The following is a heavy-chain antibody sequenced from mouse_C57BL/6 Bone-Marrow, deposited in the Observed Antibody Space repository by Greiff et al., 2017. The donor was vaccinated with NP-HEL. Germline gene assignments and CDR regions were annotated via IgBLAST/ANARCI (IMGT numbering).Heavy chain of an antibody. CDR1: GYTFTDYY. CDR3: ARSGWLLPYYYAMDY. J-gene: IGHJ4*01. D-gene: IGHD2-3*01. CDR2: IFPGSGST. Sequence: QVQLQQSGPELVKPGASVKISCKASGYTFTDYYINWVKQRPGQGLEWIGWIFPGSGSTYYNEKFKGKATLTVDESSSTAYMLLSSLTSEDSAVYFCARSGWLLPYYYAMDYWGQGTSVTVSS. V-gene: IGHV1-75*01.